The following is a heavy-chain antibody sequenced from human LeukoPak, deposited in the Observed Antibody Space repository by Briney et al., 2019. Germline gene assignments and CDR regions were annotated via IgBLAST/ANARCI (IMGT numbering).Heavy chain of an antibody. CDR3: ARGALNYRPLCDY. CDR2: ILYDGSNK. CDR1: GFTFSSHS. D-gene: IGHD1-7*01. Sequence: GGSLRLSCAASGFTFSSHSMHWVRQAPGKGLEWVALILYDGSNKYYADSVKGRFTISRDNSKNTLYLQMNSLRAEDTAVYYCARGALNYRPLCDYWGQGTLSPSPQ. V-gene: IGHV3-30-3*01. J-gene: IGHJ4*02.